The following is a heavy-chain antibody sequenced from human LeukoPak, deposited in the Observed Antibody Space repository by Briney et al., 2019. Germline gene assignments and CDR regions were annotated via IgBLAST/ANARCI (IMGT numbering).Heavy chain of an antibody. CDR2: ISYDGSNK. CDR3: AKDRMYSSSWFDAFDI. CDR1: GFTFSSYG. J-gene: IGHJ3*02. V-gene: IGHV3-30*18. Sequence: GGSLRLSCAASGFTFSSYGMHWVRQAPGKGLEWVAVISYDGSNKYYADSVKGRFTISRDNSKNTLYLQMNSLRAEDTAVYYCAKDRMYSSSWFDAFDIWGQGTMVTVSS. D-gene: IGHD6-13*01.